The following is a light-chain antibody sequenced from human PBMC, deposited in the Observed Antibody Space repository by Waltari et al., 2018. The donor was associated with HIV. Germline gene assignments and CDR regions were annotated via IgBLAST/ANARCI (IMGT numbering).Light chain of an antibody. V-gene: IGKV4-1*01. CDR2: WAS. CDR1: QSVFFSSNNKNL. CDR3: QQYYTVPLS. Sequence: DIVMTQSPDSLPVSLGERATINFKSSQSVFFSSNNKNLLAWYQQKPWQAPKLLISWASTRESGVPARLSGSGSGTDFTLSISSLQPEDVAAYFCQQYYTVPLSFGPGTKVEIK. J-gene: IGKJ3*01.